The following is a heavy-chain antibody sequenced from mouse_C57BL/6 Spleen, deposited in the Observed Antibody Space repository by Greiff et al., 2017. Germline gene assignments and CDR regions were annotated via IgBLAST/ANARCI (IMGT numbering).Heavy chain of an antibody. D-gene: IGHD1-1*01. CDR3: ARGPPTVVAPYAMDY. V-gene: IGHV1-80*01. Sequence: QVHVKQSGAELVKPGASVKISCKASGYAFSSYWMNWVKQRPGQGLEWIGQIDPGDGDTNYNGKFKGKATLTADKSSSTAYMQLSSLTSEDSAVYFCARGPPTVVAPYAMDYWGQGTSVTVSS. CDR1: GYAFSSYW. CDR2: IDPGDGDT. J-gene: IGHJ4*01.